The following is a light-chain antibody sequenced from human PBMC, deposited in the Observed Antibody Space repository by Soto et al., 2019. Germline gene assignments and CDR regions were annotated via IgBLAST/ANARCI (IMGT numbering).Light chain of an antibody. J-gene: IGLJ1*01. CDR3: CSYTNTNTLV. Sequence: QSALTQPASVSGSPGQSITISCTGTSSDVGGYNYVSWYQQHPGKAPKVMIYEVSNRPSGVSNRFSGSKSGNTASLTISGLQAEDEADYSCCSYTNTNTLVFGTGTKVTVL. V-gene: IGLV2-14*01. CDR1: SSDVGGYNY. CDR2: EVS.